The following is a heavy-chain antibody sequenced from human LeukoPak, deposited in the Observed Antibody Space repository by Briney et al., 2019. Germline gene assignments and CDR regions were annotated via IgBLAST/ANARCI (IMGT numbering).Heavy chain of an antibody. CDR1: GYSFTSYW. Sequence: GESLKISCKGSGYSFTSYWIGWVRQMPGKGLEWMGIIYPGDSDTRYSPSFQGQVTISADKSISTAYLQWSSLKASDTAVYYCARASIAASDWFDPWGQGTLVTVSS. J-gene: IGHJ5*02. CDR3: ARASIAASDWFDP. V-gene: IGHV5-51*01. CDR2: IYPGDSDT. D-gene: IGHD6-6*01.